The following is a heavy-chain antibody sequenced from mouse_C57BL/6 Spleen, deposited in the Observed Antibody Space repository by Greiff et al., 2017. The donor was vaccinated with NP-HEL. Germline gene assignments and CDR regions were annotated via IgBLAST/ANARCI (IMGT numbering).Heavy chain of an antibody. D-gene: IGHD1-1*01. CDR1: GYTFTSYW. Sequence: VQLQQPGAELVKPGASVKLSCKASGYTFTSYWMQWVKQRPGQGLEWIGEIDPSDSYTNYNQKFKGKATLTVDPSSSTAYMQLSSLTSEDSAVYYCARIYFTGYFDVWGTGTTVTVSS. CDR2: IDPSDSYT. CDR3: ARIYFTGYFDV. J-gene: IGHJ1*03. V-gene: IGHV1-50*01.